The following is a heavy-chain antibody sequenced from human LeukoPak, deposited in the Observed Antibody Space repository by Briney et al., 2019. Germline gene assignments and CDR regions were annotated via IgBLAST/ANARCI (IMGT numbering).Heavy chain of an antibody. J-gene: IGHJ3*02. CDR3: ARDIYDSSGLGAFDI. Sequence: ASVKVSCKASGGTFSSYTISWVRQAPGQGLEWMGWISAYNGNTNYAQKLQGRVTMTTDTSTSTAYMELRSLRSDDTAVYYCARDIYDSSGLGAFDIWGQGTMVTVSS. D-gene: IGHD3-22*01. CDR1: GGTFSSYT. CDR2: ISAYNGNT. V-gene: IGHV1-18*01.